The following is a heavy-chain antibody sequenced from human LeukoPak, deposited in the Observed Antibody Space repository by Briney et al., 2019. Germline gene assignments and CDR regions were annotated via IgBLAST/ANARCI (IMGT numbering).Heavy chain of an antibody. CDR3: AKGRVLRFLEWLLAY. J-gene: IGHJ4*02. V-gene: IGHV3-23*01. D-gene: IGHD3-3*01. Sequence: TGGSLRLSCAASGFTFSSYAMSWVRQAPGKGLEWVSAISGSGGSTYYADSVKGRFTISRDNSKNTLYLQMNSLRAEDTAVYYCAKGRVLRFLEWLLAYWGQGTLVTVSS. CDR1: GFTFSSYA. CDR2: ISGSGGST.